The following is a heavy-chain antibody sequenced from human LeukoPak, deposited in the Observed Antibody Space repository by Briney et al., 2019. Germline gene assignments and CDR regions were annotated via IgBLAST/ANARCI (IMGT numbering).Heavy chain of an antibody. Sequence: PSETLSLTCTVSGGSVSVHSHYWGWVRQPPGMGLEWIGCIYYTGSTYYNASLKSRVTISVDTSKNQFSLNLTSVTAADTAVYYCAKRGPYYYGSGSYYKGAQYYFDSWGQGPLVTVSS. CDR2: IYYTGST. CDR1: GGSVSVHSHY. V-gene: IGHV4-39*07. J-gene: IGHJ4*02. CDR3: AKRGPYYYGSGSYYKGAQYYFDS. D-gene: IGHD3-10*01.